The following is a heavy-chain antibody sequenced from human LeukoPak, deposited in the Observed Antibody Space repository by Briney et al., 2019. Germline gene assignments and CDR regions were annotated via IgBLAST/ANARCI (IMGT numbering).Heavy chain of an antibody. CDR2: IYCSGST. Sequence: SETLSLTCTVSGGSISSYYWSWIRQPPGKGLEWIGYIYCSGSTNYNPSLKSRVTISVDTSKNQFSLKLSSVTAADTAVYYCARLEYSGSSMSDWFDPWGQGTLVTVSS. V-gene: IGHV4-59*08. CDR3: ARLEYSGSSMSDWFDP. J-gene: IGHJ5*02. CDR1: GGSISSYY. D-gene: IGHD5-12*01.